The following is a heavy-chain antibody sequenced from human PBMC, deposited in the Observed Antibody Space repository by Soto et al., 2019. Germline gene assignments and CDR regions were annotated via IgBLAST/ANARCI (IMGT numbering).Heavy chain of an antibody. CDR2: ISWNSGSI. J-gene: IGHJ3*02. V-gene: IGHV3-9*01. Sequence: EVQLVESGGDLVLPGRSLRLSCTASGFTFDAFAMHWVRQAPGKGLEWVSGISWNSGSIGYADPVKGRFTISGDNAKKSLYLEMNSLKTEDTALYYCAKTAPPYDSQGYYPFDIWGQGTLVSVSS. CDR1: GFTFDAFA. D-gene: IGHD3-22*01. CDR3: AKTAPPYDSQGYYPFDI.